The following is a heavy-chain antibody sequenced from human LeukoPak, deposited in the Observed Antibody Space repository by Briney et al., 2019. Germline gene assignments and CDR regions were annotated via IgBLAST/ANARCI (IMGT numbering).Heavy chain of an antibody. V-gene: IGHV4-39*01. CDR3: ARQFSYGPYRHFDY. CDR2: IYYSGST. CDR1: GGSISSSSYY. Sequence: SETLSLTCTVSGGSISSSSYYWGWIRQPPGKGLEWIGSIYYSGSTYYKSSLKSRVTISVDTSKNQFSLKLSSVTAADTAVYYCARQFSYGPYRHFDYWGQGTLVTVSS. J-gene: IGHJ4*02. D-gene: IGHD5-18*01.